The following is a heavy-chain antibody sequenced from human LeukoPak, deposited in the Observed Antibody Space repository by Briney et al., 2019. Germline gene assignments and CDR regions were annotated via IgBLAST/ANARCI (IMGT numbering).Heavy chain of an antibody. V-gene: IGHV4-39*01. CDR1: GGSISSSSYY. CDR2: IDDSGST. Sequence: SETLSLTCTVSGGSISSSSYYWGWIRQPPGKGLECIVSIDDSGSTYYNPSLKSRVTISVDTSKNQFSLKLSSVTAADTAVYYCARIQAPYYDFWSGYYENYMDVWGKGTTVTVSS. CDR3: ARIQAPYYDFWSGYYENYMDV. J-gene: IGHJ6*03. D-gene: IGHD3-3*01.